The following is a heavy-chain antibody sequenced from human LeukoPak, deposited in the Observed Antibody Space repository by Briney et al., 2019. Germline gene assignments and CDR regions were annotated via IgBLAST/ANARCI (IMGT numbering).Heavy chain of an antibody. CDR1: GGSISTISYY. CDR2: IYYGGCT. Sequence: SETLSLTGTVSGGSISTISYYWGGIRQPPGKRVGCIGSIYYGGCTYYNQSLISSATISVASSKNQFPRKLSSVATAVTSWANCATEDYGDAVDAFDIWGQGTMVTVSS. V-gene: IGHV4-39*06. D-gene: IGHD4-17*01. J-gene: IGHJ3*02. CDR3: ATEDYGDAVDAFDI.